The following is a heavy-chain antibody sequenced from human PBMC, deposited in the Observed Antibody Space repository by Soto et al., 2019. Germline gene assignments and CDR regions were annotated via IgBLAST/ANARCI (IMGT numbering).Heavy chain of an antibody. CDR2: ISAYNGNT. V-gene: IGHV1-18*01. CDR1: GYTFTSYG. J-gene: IGHJ6*02. Sequence: QIQLVQSGAEVKKPGASVKVSCKASGYTFTSYGISWVRQAPGQGLEWMGWISAYNGNTNYAQKLQGRVTMTTDTSTSTAYMELRSLRSDDTAVYYCARVKHRPPYYYYYGMDVWGQGTTVTVSS. CDR3: ARVKHRPPYYYYYGMDV.